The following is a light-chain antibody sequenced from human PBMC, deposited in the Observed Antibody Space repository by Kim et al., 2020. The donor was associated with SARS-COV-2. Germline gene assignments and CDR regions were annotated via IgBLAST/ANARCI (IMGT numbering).Light chain of an antibody. CDR1: SSDVGSYNR. Sequence: VTIAATGTSSDVGSYNRVSWYQQPPGTAPKLMIYEVSNRPSGVPDRFSGSKSGNTASLTISGLQAEDEADYYCSSYTSTATSVVFGGGTQLTVL. J-gene: IGLJ2*01. V-gene: IGLV2-18*02. CDR2: EVS. CDR3: SSYTSTATSVV.